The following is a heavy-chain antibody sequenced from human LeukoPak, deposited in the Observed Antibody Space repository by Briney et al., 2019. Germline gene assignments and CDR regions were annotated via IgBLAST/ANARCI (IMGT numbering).Heavy chain of an antibody. CDR3: AKTPHGPITELYCGGDCYSNPPLPY. D-gene: IGHD2-21*02. CDR2: ISGSGGST. J-gene: IGHJ4*02. CDR1: GFTFSSYA. Sequence: GSLRLSCAASGFTFSSYAMSWVRQAPGKGLEWVSAISGSGGSTYYADSVKGRFTISRDNSKNTLYLQMNSLRAEDTAVYYCAKTPHGPITELYCGGDCYSNPPLPYWGQGTLVTVSS. V-gene: IGHV3-23*01.